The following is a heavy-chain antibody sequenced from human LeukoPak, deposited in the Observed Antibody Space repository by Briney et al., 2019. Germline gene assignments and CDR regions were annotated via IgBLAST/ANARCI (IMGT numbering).Heavy chain of an antibody. V-gene: IGHV3-23*01. Sequence: PGGSLRLSCAASGFTFSSCAMSWVRQAPGKGLEWVSGISAGGENTYYPDSVKGRFTISRDNSKNTLYLQMNSLRAEDTAVYYCAKDHFIHGGQGTLVTVSS. CDR3: AKDHFIH. CDR2: ISAGGENT. CDR1: GFTFSSCA. J-gene: IGHJ4*02.